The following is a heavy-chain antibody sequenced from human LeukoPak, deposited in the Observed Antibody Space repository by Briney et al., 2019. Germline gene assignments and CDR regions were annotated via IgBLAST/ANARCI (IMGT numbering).Heavy chain of an antibody. J-gene: IGHJ4*02. CDR3: AKPLLRGGLDY. Sequence: GASVKVSCKVSGYSLTELSIDWVRQAPGKGLEWMGGFDPDDGKTVYAQNFQGRVTMTEDTSTDTAYMELRSLRIEDTAVYYCAKPLLRGGLDYWGQGTLVTVSS. D-gene: IGHD2-15*01. CDR1: GYSLTELS. CDR2: FDPDDGKT. V-gene: IGHV1-24*01.